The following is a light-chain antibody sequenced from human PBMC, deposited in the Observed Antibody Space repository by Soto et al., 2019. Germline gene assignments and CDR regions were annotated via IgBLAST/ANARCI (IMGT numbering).Light chain of an antibody. CDR3: QQYQTWT. CDR1: QTISRW. V-gene: IGKV1-5*03. CDR2: RAS. Sequence: DIQMTQSPLTLSASVGDRVTITCRASQTISRWLAWYQQKPGKAPKLLIYRASSLESGVPSRFSGSGSGTEFPLTISSLQSDDSATYYCQQYQTWTFGQGTNVEIK. J-gene: IGKJ1*01.